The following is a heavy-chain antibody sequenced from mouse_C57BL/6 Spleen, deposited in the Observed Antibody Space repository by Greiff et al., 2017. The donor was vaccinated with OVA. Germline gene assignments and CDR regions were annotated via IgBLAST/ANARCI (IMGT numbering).Heavy chain of an antibody. D-gene: IGHD1-1*01. V-gene: IGHV1-72*01. CDR1: GYTFTSYW. J-gene: IGHJ1*03. Sequence: QVQLKQPGAELVKPGASVKLSCKASGYTFTSYWMHWVTQRPGRGLEWIGRIDPNSGGTKYNEKFKSKATLTVDNPSSTAYMQLSSLTSEDSAVYYCASYYYGSTPSYWYFDVWGTGTTVTVSS. CDR2: IDPNSGGT. CDR3: ASYYYGSTPSYWYFDV.